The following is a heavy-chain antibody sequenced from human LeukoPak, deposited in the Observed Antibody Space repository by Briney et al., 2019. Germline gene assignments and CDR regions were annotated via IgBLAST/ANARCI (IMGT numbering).Heavy chain of an antibody. J-gene: IGHJ4*02. V-gene: IGHV3-30-3*01. CDR2: ISYDGSNK. Sequence: PGRSLRLSCAASGFTFSSYAMHWVRQAPGKGLEWVAVISYDGSNKYYADSVKGRFTISRDNSKNTLYLQMNSLRAEDTAVYYCAREDTIWGDCSSTSCSYFDYWGQGTLVTVSS. CDR1: GFTFSSYA. D-gene: IGHD2-2*01. CDR3: AREDTIWGDCSSTSCSYFDY.